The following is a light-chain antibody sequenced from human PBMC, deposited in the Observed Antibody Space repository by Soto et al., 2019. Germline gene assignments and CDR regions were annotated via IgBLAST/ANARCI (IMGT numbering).Light chain of an antibody. Sequence: QSVLTQRPSASGTPGQRVTISCSGSSSNIGSNTVNWYQQLPGTAPKLLTYSNNQRPSGVPDRFSGSKSGTSASLAISGLQSEDEADYYCAAWDDSLNGWVFGGGTKLTVL. J-gene: IGLJ3*02. CDR1: SSNIGSNT. CDR3: AAWDDSLNGWV. V-gene: IGLV1-44*01. CDR2: SNN.